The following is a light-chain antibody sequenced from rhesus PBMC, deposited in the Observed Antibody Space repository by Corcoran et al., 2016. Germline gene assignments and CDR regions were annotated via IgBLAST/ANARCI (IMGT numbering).Light chain of an antibody. J-gene: IGKJ3*01. V-gene: IGKV1-74*01. Sequence: DIQMTQSPSSLSASVGDRVTITCRASENANNYLNWYQQKPGKAPKLLIYKASTLQSGVPSRFRGSGSVKDYTFPISSRQSEDVATYCCTHNYGTPVTFGPGAKLGIK. CDR2: KAS. CDR1: ENANNY. CDR3: THNYGTPVT.